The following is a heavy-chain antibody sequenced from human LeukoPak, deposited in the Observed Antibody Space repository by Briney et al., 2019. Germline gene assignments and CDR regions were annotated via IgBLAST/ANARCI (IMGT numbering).Heavy chain of an antibody. J-gene: IGHJ4*02. CDR2: ISASGGAT. D-gene: IGHD3-10*01. Sequence: GGSLRLSCAASGFTFSRFAMSWVRQAPGKGLEWVSAISASGGATYYADSVKGRFTISRDNPKNTLYLQMNSLRAEDTAVYYCAKDGYYYGSGTYGYFDYWGQGTLVTVSS. V-gene: IGHV3-23*01. CDR1: GFTFSRFA. CDR3: AKDGYYYGSGTYGYFDY.